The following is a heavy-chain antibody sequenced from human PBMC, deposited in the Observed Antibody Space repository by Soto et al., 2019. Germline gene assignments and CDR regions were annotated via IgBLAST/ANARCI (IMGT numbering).Heavy chain of an antibody. V-gene: IGHV4-31*03. CDR2: IYYSGCT. Sequence: PSETLSLTCTVSGGSISSGGYCWSWIRQHPGKGLEWIGYIYYSGCTYYNPSLKSRLTISVDTSKNQFTLQLTSVTVEDTAVYYCATSYGNAWYTYWGQGTQVTVSS. J-gene: IGHJ4*02. CDR1: GGSISSGGYC. D-gene: IGHD6-13*01. CDR3: ATSYGNAWYTY.